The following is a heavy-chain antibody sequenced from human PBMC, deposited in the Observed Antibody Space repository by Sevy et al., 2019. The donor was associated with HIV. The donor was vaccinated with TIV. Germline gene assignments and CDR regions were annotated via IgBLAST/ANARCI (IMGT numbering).Heavy chain of an antibody. Sequence: GGSLRLSCAASGFIFSKYGMHWVRQAPGKGLEWVASIWSDGSNKYYAHSVMGRLTISRDNSKNTLYLQMNSLRVEDTAVYYCAKSTSGGDLGWLDPWGQGTLVTVSS. J-gene: IGHJ5*02. V-gene: IGHV3-30*02. CDR3: AKSTSGGDLGWLDP. D-gene: IGHD2-21*01. CDR2: IWSDGSNK. CDR1: GFIFSKYG.